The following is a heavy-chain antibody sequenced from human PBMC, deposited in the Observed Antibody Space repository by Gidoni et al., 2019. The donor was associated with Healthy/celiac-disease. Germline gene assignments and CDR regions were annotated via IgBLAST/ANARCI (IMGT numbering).Heavy chain of an antibody. CDR2: IYYSGST. D-gene: IGHD3-22*01. J-gene: IGHJ4*02. V-gene: IGHV4-61*01. CDR1: GGSVSSGSYY. Sequence: QVQLQESGPGLVKPSETLSLTCTVSGGSVSSGSYYWSWIRQPPGKGLEWIGYIYYSGSTNYNPSLKSRVTISVDTSKNQFSLKLSSVTAADTAVYYCARESYYYDSSGYYYAQDYWGQGTLVTVSS. CDR3: ARESYYYDSSGYYYAQDY.